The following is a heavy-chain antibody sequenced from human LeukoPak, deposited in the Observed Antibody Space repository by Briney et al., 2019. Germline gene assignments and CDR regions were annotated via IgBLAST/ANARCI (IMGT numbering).Heavy chain of an antibody. CDR3: ATAHQFSFQA. D-gene: IGHD2-2*01. CDR2: ISGSGGST. CDR1: GFTFSSYA. J-gene: IGHJ1*01. V-gene: IGHV3-23*01. Sequence: PGGSLRLSCAASGFTFSSYAMSWVRQAPGKGLEWVSAISGSGGSTYYADSVKGRFTISRDNSENTLYLQMNSLGVEDTALYYCATAHQFSFQAWGQGTLVTVSS.